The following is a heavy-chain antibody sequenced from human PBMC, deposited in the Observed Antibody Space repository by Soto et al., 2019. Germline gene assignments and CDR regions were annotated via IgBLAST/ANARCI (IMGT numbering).Heavy chain of an antibody. V-gene: IGHV3-74*01. D-gene: IGHD3-22*01. CDR2: INGDGSST. CDR1: GFTFSVYW. J-gene: IGHJ4*02. CDR3: VRARSTDSRPDY. Sequence: PGGSLRLSCAASGFTFSVYWIHWVRQAPGKGLVWVSRINGDGSSTTYADSVKGRFTISRANAKNSRFLQLDSLRADDNAVYFCVRARSTDSRPDYGVQGTLVTASS.